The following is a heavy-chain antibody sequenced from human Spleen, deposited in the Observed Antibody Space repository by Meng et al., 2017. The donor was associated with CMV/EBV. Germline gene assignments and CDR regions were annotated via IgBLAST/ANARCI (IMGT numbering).Heavy chain of an antibody. CDR2: ISYSGNT. CDR3: ARSVGCSSTYCYTYTSSWYPDY. Sequence: SETLSLTCTVSGYSISSGYYWGWIRQPPGKGLEWIGYISYSGNTYYNPSLKSRITISVDTSKNQFSLKLSSVTAADTAMYYCARSVGCSSTYCYTYTSSWYPDYWGQGTLVTVSS. V-gene: IGHV4-38-2*02. J-gene: IGHJ4*02. D-gene: IGHD6-13*01. CDR1: GYSISSGYY.